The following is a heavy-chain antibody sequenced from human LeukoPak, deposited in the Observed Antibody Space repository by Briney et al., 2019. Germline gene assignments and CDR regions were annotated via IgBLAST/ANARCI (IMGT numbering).Heavy chain of an antibody. V-gene: IGHV3-7*01. CDR1: GFSVSGYW. Sequence: GGSLRLSCAVSGFSVSGYWMTWVRQAPGKGLEWVANIKQDGSEKNYVDSVKGRFTISRDNAENSLFLQMNGLRVEDTAVYYCAREWQGGIAAAGTRIEGDYWGQGTLVAVSS. CDR2: IKQDGSEK. D-gene: IGHD6-13*01. J-gene: IGHJ4*02. CDR3: AREWQGGIAAAGTRIEGDY.